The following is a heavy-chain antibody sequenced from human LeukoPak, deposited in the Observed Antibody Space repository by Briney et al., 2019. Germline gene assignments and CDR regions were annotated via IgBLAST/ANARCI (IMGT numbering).Heavy chain of an antibody. J-gene: IGHJ4*02. CDR3: ARDILATSIAAPYY. CDR2: IYHSGST. CDR1: GYSISSGYY. D-gene: IGHD6-13*01. V-gene: IGHV4-38-2*02. Sequence: PSETLSLTCTVSGYSISSGYYWGWIRQPPGKGLEWIGSIYHSGSTYYNPSLKSRVTISVDTSKNQFSPKLSSVTAADTAVYYCARDILATSIAAPYYWGQGTLVTVSS.